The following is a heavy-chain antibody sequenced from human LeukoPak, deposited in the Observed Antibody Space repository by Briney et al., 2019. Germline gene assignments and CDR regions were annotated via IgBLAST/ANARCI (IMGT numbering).Heavy chain of an antibody. D-gene: IGHD3/OR15-3a*01. J-gene: IGHJ3*02. CDR3: ARDLWEGLEVI. Sequence: SETLSLTCTVSGGSISSHYWSWIRQPPGKGLEWIGYIYYSGSTNYNPSLKSRVTISVDTSKNQLSLKLSSVTAADTAVYYCARDLWEGLEVIWGQGTMVTVSS. CDR2: IYYSGST. V-gene: IGHV4-59*11. CDR1: GGSISSHY.